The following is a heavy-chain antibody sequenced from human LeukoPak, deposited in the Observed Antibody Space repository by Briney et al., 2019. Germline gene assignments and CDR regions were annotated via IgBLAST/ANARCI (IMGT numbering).Heavy chain of an antibody. CDR1: GGTFSSYA. Sequence: ASVKVSCKASGGTFSSYAISWVRQAPGQGLEWMGRIIPILGIANYAQKFQGRVTITADKSTSTAYMELSSLRSEDTAVYYCARASHYDSGGYYYWGQGTLVTVSS. V-gene: IGHV1-69*04. D-gene: IGHD3-22*01. J-gene: IGHJ4*02. CDR3: ARASHYDSGGYYY. CDR2: IIPILGIA.